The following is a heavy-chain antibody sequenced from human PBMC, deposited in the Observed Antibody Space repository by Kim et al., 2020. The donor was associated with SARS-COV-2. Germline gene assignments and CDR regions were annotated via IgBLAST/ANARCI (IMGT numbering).Heavy chain of an antibody. D-gene: IGHD2-15*01. CDR2: IYPGDSDT. CDR3: ARWAVVAATTYYYYGMDV. Sequence: GESLKISCKGSGYSFTSYWIGWVRQMPGKGLEWMGIIYPGDSDTRYSPSFQGQVTISADKSISTAYLQWSSLKASDTAMYYCARWAVVAATTYYYYGMDVWCQGTTVTVSS. J-gene: IGHJ6*02. V-gene: IGHV5-51*01. CDR1: GYSFTSYW.